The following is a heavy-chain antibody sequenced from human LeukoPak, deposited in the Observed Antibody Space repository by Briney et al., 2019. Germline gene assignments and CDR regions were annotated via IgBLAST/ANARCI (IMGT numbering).Heavy chain of an antibody. D-gene: IGHD3-3*01. CDR1: GFRLSDYA. CDR3: AREMRGYYPHY. J-gene: IGHJ4*02. Sequence: GGSLRLSCAASGFRLSDYAMNWVRQAPGKGLEWVAIVAHDGSFTSYADSVKGRFSITRGDSTLYLEMNSLRVEDTALYYCAREMRGYYPHYWGQGTLLTVSS. CDR2: VAHDGSFT. V-gene: IGHV3-30*04.